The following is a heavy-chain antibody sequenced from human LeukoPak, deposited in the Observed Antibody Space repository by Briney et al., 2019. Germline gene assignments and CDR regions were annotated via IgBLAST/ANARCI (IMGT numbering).Heavy chain of an antibody. D-gene: IGHD2-15*01. J-gene: IGHJ4*02. V-gene: IGHV3-23*01. CDR1: ELTFSSST. CDR3: AKDSSGGSFDY. Sequence: QPGGSLRLSCAASELTFSSSTMNWVRQAPGKGLEWVSVISGSGDRTYYADSVKGRFTMSRDNSKNTLYLQMNSLRAEDTAVYYCAKDSSGGSFDYWGQGTLVTVSS. CDR2: ISGSGDRT.